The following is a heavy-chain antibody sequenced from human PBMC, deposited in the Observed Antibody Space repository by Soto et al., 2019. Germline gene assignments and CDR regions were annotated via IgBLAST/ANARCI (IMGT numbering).Heavy chain of an antibody. CDR1: GDAISNYY. CDR3: ARGTRALITSFFAY. Sequence: ASETLSLTCTVSGDAISNYYWSWIRQTPGRGLEWIGCVHESGSTDYNPSLKGRVTISLHMSRSQFSLSLRSATAADTATYYCARGTRALITSFFAYWGQGIPVTSPQ. CDR2: VHESGST. V-gene: IGHV4-59*01. D-gene: IGHD1-20*01. J-gene: IGHJ4*02.